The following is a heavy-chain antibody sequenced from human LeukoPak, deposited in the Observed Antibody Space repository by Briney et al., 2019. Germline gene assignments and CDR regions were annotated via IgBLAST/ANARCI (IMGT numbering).Heavy chain of an antibody. CDR1: GGSISSGGYY. Sequence: SQTLSLTCTVSGGSISSGGYYWSWIRQHPGKGLEWIGYIYYSGSTYYNPSLKSRVTISVDTSKNQFSLKLSSVTAADTAVYCCAREVTGVYSSGWYENWFDPWGQGTLVTVSS. D-gene: IGHD6-19*01. J-gene: IGHJ5*02. CDR2: IYYSGST. CDR3: AREVTGVYSSGWYENWFDP. V-gene: IGHV4-31*03.